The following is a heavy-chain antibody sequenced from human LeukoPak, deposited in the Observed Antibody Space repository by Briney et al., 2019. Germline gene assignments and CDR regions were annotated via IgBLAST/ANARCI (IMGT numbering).Heavy chain of an antibody. CDR2: FYTSGTT. D-gene: IGHD5-18*01. CDR3: AKELVDTSVVTNAFDL. Sequence: SQTLSLTCSVSGRFVSRPGYSWTWNRQPVGKGLEWIGRFYTSGTTNYNPSPKSRVTISIDTSNNQFSLKLSSVTAADTAIYYCAKELVDTSVVTNAFDLWGQGTMVIVSS. V-gene: IGHV4-61*02. J-gene: IGHJ3*01. CDR1: GRFVSRPGYS.